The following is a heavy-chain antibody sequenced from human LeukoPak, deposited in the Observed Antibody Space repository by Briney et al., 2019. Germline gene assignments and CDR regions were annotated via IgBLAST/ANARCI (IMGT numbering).Heavy chain of an antibody. D-gene: IGHD1-1*01. J-gene: IGHJ3*02. CDR2: LSASGGGT. CDR1: GLTFSNFA. CDR3: ATVLHTSLSTWAAFDT. V-gene: IGHV3-23*01. Sequence: GWSLRLSCAAPGLTFSNFAMTWVRQTQGKGLEWVSALSASGGGTYYAPSVKDRFIISRDNSKNTVSLQMNRLRAEDTALYYCATVLHTSLSTWAAFDTWGKGTMVTVSS.